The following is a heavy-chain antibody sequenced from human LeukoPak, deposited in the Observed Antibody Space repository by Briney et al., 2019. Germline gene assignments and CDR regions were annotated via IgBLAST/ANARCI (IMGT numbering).Heavy chain of an antibody. CDR1: GFTFSNYG. D-gene: IGHD3-10*01. CDR3: AKDLEWFGEFDDY. CDR2: AYYSGST. Sequence: GTLRLSCAASGFTFSNYGMSWVRQAPGKGLEWIGYAYYSGSTNYNPSLKSRVTISVDTSKNQFSLRLSSVTSADTAVYYCAKDLEWFGEFDDYWGQGTLVTVSS. V-gene: IGHV4-59*01. J-gene: IGHJ4*02.